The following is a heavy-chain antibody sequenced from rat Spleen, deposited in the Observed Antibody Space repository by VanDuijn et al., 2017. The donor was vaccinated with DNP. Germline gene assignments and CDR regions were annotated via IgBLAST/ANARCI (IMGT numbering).Heavy chain of an antibody. D-gene: IGHD1-7*01. V-gene: IGHV3-1*01. J-gene: IGHJ2*01. Sequence: EVQLQESGSGLVKPSQSLSLTCSVTGYSITSNYWGWNRKFPGNKMEYIGHISYSGSTNYNPALKSRISITRDTSKNHFFLHLNSVTTEDTATYYCARWTRYFDYWGQGAMVTVSS. CDR1: GYSITSNY. CDR3: ARWTRYFDY. CDR2: ISYSGST.